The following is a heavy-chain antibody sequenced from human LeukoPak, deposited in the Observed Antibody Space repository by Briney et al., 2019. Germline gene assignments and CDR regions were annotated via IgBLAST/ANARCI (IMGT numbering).Heavy chain of an antibody. V-gene: IGHV4-4*07. D-gene: IGHD5-18*01. J-gene: IGHJ5*02. CDR1: GGSISNYY. CDR2: IYTSGST. Sequence: NPSETLSLTCTVSGGSISNYYWNCIRQPAGKGLEWIGRIYTSGSTNYNPSLRSRVTMSVDTSKNQFSLKLSSVTAADTAVYYCARDNGFADTAPFDPWGQGTLVTVSS. CDR3: ARDNGFADTAPFDP.